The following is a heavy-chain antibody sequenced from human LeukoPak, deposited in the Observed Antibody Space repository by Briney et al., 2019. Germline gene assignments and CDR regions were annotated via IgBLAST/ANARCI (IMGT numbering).Heavy chain of an antibody. Sequence: PSETLSLTCTVSGGSISSSSYYWGWIRQPPGKGLEWIGSIYYSGSTYYNPSLKSRVTISVDTSKNQFSLKLSSVTAADTAVYYCARGYYGSGSYYFHYYYYYMDVWGKGTTVTVSS. V-gene: IGHV4-39*07. D-gene: IGHD3-10*01. CDR3: ARGYYGSGSYYFHYYYYYMDV. J-gene: IGHJ6*03. CDR2: IYYSGST. CDR1: GGSISSSSYY.